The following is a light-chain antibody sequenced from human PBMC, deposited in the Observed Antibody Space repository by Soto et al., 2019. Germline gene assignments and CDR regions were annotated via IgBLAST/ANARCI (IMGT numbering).Light chain of an antibody. CDR2: DVS. V-gene: IGLV2-14*03. CDR1: SSDVGAYNY. CDR3: SSYTTSFTYV. Sequence: QSALTQPASVSGSPGQSIAISCTGTSSDVGAYNYVSWYQLYPGKAPKLMIYDVSNRPSGVSDRFSGSKSGNTASLTFSGLQAEDEADYYCSSYTTSFTYVFGTGTKVTVL. J-gene: IGLJ1*01.